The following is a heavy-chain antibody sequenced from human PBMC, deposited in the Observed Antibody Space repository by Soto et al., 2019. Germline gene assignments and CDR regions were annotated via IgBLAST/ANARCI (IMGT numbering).Heavy chain of an antibody. CDR3: AIAVWGSSKEFDF. Sequence: ASVKFSCKSSGFNFAGYFLHWVRQAPGQGLEWLGWINPNSGVAKDAQKFQGRVTLTWDRSISSAYMEMGRLTFDDTAVYYCAIAVWGSSKEFDFWGQGKRVTASS. J-gene: IGHJ4*02. CDR1: GFNFAGYF. CDR2: INPNSGVA. V-gene: IGHV1-2*02. D-gene: IGHD3-16*01.